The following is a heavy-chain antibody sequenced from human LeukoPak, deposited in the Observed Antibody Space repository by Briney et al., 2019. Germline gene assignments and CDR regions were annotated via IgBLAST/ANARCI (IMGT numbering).Heavy chain of an antibody. CDR1: VYTFTPSY. CDR2: INPNSGGT. V-gene: IGHV1-2*02. CDR3: ARVGCSGGSCYDLGYDY. Sequence: ASLRVSSTASVYTFTPSYMHWVRHAPGHGLEWMGWINPNSGGTNYAQKFQGRVTMTRDTSISTAYMELSRLRSDDTAVYYCARVGCSGGSCYDLGYDYWGQGTLVTVSS. J-gene: IGHJ4*02. D-gene: IGHD2-15*01.